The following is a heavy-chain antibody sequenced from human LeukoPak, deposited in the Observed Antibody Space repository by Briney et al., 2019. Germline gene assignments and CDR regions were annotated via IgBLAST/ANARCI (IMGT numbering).Heavy chain of an antibody. CDR1: GFTFSNYY. V-gene: IGHV3-11*05. Sequence: PGGSLRLSCSASGFTFSNYYMRWIRQAPGKGLEWVSYISSSRRYTNYADSVKGRFTISRDNSKNTLYLQMTSLRAEHTVEDYCTKVRAATYYDILTGSFDFDYWGRGTGVPVS. CDR3: TKVRAATYYDILTGSFDFDY. J-gene: IGHJ4*02. CDR2: ISSSRRYT. D-gene: IGHD3-9*01.